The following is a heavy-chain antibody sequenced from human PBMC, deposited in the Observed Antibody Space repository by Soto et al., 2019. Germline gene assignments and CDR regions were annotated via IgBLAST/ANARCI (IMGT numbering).Heavy chain of an antibody. CDR1: GGSVSSGSYY. J-gene: IGHJ4*02. CDR3: ARSPRDYYDSSGYLFDY. V-gene: IGHV4-61*01. Sequence: ASETLSLTCTVSGGSVSSGSYYWSWIRQPPGKGLEWIGYIYYSGSTNYNPSLKSRVTISVDTSKNQFSLKLSSVTAADTAVYYCARSPRDYYDSSGYLFDYWGQGTLVTVSS. CDR2: IYYSGST. D-gene: IGHD3-22*01.